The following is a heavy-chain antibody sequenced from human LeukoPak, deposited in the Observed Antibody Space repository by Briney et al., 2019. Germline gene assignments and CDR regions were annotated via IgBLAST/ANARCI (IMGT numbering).Heavy chain of an antibody. CDR1: GFTFSSSA. CDR3: ATRVPDSGGSYYFAH. D-gene: IGHD2-15*01. V-gene: IGHV3-23*01. CDR2: ISTSGDTT. J-gene: IGHJ4*02. Sequence: QSGGSLRLSCSASGFTFSSSAMGWVRQAPGKGLEWVAVISTSGDTTYYADSVKGRFTVSRDNSKNTLFLQLSSLRADDTAVYYCATRVPDSGGSYYFAHWGQGTLVTVSS.